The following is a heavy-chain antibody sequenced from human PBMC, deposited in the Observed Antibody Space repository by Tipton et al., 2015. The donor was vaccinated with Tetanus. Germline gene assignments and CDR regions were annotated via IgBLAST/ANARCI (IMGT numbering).Heavy chain of an antibody. V-gene: IGHV4-30-2*01. D-gene: IGHD3-10*01. CDR2: IHYRGTT. J-gene: IGHJ5*02. CDR3: ARSAPYRLGSESLSPWFDP. Sequence: TLSLTCNVTGALLTTGGYSWGWIRQPPGQGLEWIGYIHYRGTTLFNPSLKRRLTMSVDTSQNQFSLKLRSAAAADTAIYFCARSAPYRLGSESLSPWFDPWGQGMLVTVSS. CDR1: GALLTTGGYS.